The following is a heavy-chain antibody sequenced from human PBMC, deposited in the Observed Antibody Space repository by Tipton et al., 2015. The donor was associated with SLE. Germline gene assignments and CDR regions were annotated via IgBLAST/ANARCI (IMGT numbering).Heavy chain of an antibody. D-gene: IGHD2-15*01. Sequence: LSLTCVASGFTFSHYWMHWVRQAPGMGLVWFARMNRDGTIIQYADAVKGRFTIAKDNAKNTLYLQMKSLRAEDTAVYYCTLSLGFDFSGFDAFDIWGRGTMVSVSS. V-gene: IGHV3-74*03. CDR3: TLSLGFDFSGFDAFDI. CDR2: MNRDGTII. J-gene: IGHJ3*02. CDR1: GFTFSHYW.